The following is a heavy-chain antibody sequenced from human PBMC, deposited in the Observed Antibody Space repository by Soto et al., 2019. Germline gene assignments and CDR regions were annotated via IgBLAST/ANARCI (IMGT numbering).Heavy chain of an antibody. V-gene: IGHV1-18*01. J-gene: IGHJ4*01. CDR2: ISAYNGNT. D-gene: IGHD5-18*01. CDR1: GYTFTSYG. Sequence: QVQLVQSGAEVKKPGASVKVSCKASGYTFTSYGISWVRQAPGHGLEWMGWISAYNGNTNYAQKLQGRVTMTTDTSTSPAYMELRRLRSYDTAGYYCASSLLVGYGLEGESDWGHGTLVTVSS. CDR3: ASSLLVGYGLEGESD.